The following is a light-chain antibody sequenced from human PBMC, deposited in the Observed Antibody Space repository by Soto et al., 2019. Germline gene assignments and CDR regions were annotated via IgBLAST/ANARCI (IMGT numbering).Light chain of an antibody. CDR1: QGISSY. Sequence: DIQLTQSPSFLSASVGDRVTITCRASQGISSYLAWYQQKPGKAPKLLIYKASTLKSGVPSRFSGSGSGTEFTLTISSPQPDDFATYYCQHYNSYSEAFGQGTKVDIK. CDR2: KAS. CDR3: QHYNSYSEA. V-gene: IGKV1-5*03. J-gene: IGKJ1*01.